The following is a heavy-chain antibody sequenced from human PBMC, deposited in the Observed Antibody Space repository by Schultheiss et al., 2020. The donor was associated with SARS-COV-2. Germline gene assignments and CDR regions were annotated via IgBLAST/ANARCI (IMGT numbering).Heavy chain of an antibody. CDR2: ISSNGGST. CDR3: ARNLRGYSGYNWFDP. Sequence: WGSLRLSCAASGFTFSSYAMSWVRQAPGKVLEYVSAISSNGGSTYYADSVKGRFTISRDNSKNTLYLQMNSLRAEDTAVYYCARNLRGYSGYNWFDPWGQGTLVTVSS. D-gene: IGHD5-12*01. J-gene: IGHJ5*02. V-gene: IGHV3-64*04. CDR1: GFTFSSYA.